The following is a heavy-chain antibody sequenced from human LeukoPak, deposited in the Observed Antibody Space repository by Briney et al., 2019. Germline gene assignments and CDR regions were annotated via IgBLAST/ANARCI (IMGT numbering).Heavy chain of an antibody. CDR2: ISAYNGNT. Sequence: GASVKVSCRASGYTFTSYGISWVRQAPGQGLEWMGWISAYNGNTNYAQKLQGRVTMTTDTSTSTAYMELRSLRSDDTVVYYCARGTLRNMIVVVIPDAFDIWGQGTMVTVSS. J-gene: IGHJ3*02. V-gene: IGHV1-18*01. CDR3: ARGTLRNMIVVVIPDAFDI. D-gene: IGHD3-22*01. CDR1: GYTFTSYG.